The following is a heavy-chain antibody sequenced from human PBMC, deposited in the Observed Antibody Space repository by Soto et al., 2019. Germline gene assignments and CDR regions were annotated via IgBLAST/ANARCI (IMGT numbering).Heavy chain of an antibody. CDR2: IIPMLGIA. CDR3: TIGSWSGEVFDI. V-gene: IGHV1-69*02. CDR1: GGTFSTYS. J-gene: IGHJ3*02. Sequence: QVQLVQSGAEVKKPGSSVKVSCKDSGGTFSTYSMFWVRQAPGQGLEWMGRIIPMLGIANHAQRFQDRVTITADKSTATAHMELSSLRSEDTALYYCTIGSWSGEVFDIWGQWTMVTVSS. D-gene: IGHD2-21*01.